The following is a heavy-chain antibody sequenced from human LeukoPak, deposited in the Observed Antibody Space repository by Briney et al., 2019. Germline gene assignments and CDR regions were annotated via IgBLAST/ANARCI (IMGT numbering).Heavy chain of an antibody. CDR2: ISFSGSTI. CDR1: GFTFSSYE. V-gene: IGHV3-48*03. CDR3: ASQKPGLAPSFDY. Sequence: QPGGSLRLSCAVSGFTFSSYEMNWVRQAPGKGLEWVSYISFSGSTIYYADSVGGRFTISRDNAKNTLYLQMNSLRAEDTAVYYCASQKPGLAPSFDYWGQGTLVTVSS. D-gene: IGHD3/OR15-3a*01. J-gene: IGHJ4*02.